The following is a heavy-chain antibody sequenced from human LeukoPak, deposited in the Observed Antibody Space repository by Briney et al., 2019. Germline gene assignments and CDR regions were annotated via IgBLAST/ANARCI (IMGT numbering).Heavy chain of an antibody. Sequence: SGTLSLTCGVSGGSISSTNWWSWVRQPPGQGLEWIGEISLSGVTNYNPSLKSRVTMSLDRSKNHLSLTLTSVTAADTAVYYCSREGGAFSPFGYWGQGTLVTVSS. D-gene: IGHD1-26*01. CDR1: GGSISSTNW. V-gene: IGHV4-4*02. CDR3: SREGGAFSPFGY. J-gene: IGHJ4*02. CDR2: ISLSGVT.